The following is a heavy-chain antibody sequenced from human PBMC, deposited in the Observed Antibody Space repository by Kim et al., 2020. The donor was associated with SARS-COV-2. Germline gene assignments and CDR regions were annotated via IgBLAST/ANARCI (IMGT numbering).Heavy chain of an antibody. V-gene: IGHV4-34*01. Sequence: SLKCRVTISVDTSKNQFSLKLSSVTAADTAVYYCARGLTGPLYYDYYGMDVWGQGTTVTVSS. J-gene: IGHJ6*02. D-gene: IGHD3-9*01. CDR3: ARGLTGPLYYDYYGMDV.